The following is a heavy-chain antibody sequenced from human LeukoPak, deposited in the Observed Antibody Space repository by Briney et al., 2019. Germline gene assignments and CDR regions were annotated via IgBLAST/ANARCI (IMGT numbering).Heavy chain of an antibody. CDR1: GGSISSGSYY. V-gene: IGHV4-61*02. Sequence: PSETLSLTCTVSGGSISSGSYYWSWIRQPAGKGLEWIGRIYTSGSTNYNPSLKSRVTISVDTSKNQFSLKLSSVTAADTAVYYYARAYPNSNGYSYDYWGQGTLVTVSS. D-gene: IGHD3-22*01. CDR3: ARAYPNSNGYSYDY. CDR2: IYTSGST. J-gene: IGHJ4*02.